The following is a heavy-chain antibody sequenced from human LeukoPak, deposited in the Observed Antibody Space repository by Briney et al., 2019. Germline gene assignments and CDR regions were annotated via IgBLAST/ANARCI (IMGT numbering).Heavy chain of an antibody. CDR1: GYTFTTYG. CDR3: ARTSHESVLYWSDP. J-gene: IGHJ5*02. V-gene: IGHV1-18*01. CDR2: ISGYNGNT. D-gene: IGHD3-16*01. Sequence: GASVKVSCEASGYTFTTYGIGWVRQAPGQGLEWMGWISGYNGNTNYAQEFQGRVTMTTDTSTSTAYMELRSLRSDDTAVYYCARTSHESVLYWSDPWGQGTLVNVSS.